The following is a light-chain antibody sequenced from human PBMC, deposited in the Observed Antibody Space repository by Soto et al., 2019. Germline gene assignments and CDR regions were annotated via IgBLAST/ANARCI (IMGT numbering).Light chain of an antibody. CDR2: WAS. CDR3: QQYYSTPQLT. Sequence: DIVMTQSPDSLAVSLGERATINCKSSQSVLYSSNNKNYLAWYQQKPGQPPKLLIYWASTRESGVTDRFSGSGSGTDFPLTISSLQAEDVAVYYCQQYYSTPQLTFRGGTKVEIK. V-gene: IGKV4-1*01. CDR1: QSVLYSSNNKNY. J-gene: IGKJ4*01.